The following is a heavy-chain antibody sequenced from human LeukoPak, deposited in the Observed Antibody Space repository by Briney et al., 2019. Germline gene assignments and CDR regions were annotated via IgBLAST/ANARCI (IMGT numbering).Heavy chain of an antibody. CDR2: MNPNSGNT. D-gene: IGHD1-7*01. CDR3: AREGAIGGTIGY. Sequence: ASVKVSCKASGYTFTSYDINWVRQATGQGLEWMGWMNPNSGNTGYARKFQGRVTMTRNTSISTAYMELSSLRSEDTAVYYCAREGAIGGTIGYWGQGTLVTVSS. V-gene: IGHV1-8*01. CDR1: GYTFTSYD. J-gene: IGHJ4*02.